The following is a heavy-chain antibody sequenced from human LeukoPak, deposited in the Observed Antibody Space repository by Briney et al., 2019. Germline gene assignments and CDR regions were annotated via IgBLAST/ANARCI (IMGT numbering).Heavy chain of an antibody. CDR3: ARLMITFGGVIAPFDY. CDR1: GGSISSGDYY. V-gene: IGHV4-30-4*08. Sequence: PSQTLSLTCTVSGGSISSGDYYWSWIRQPPGKGLEWIGYIYCSGSTYYNPSLKSRVTISVDTSKNQFSLKLSSLTPADPAVYYCARLMITFGGVIAPFDYWGQGTLVTASS. CDR2: IYCSGST. J-gene: IGHJ4*02. D-gene: IGHD3-16*02.